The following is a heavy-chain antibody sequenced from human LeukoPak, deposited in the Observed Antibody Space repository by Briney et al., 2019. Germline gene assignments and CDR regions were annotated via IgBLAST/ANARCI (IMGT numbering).Heavy chain of an antibody. D-gene: IGHD6-6*01. CDR1: GGSISSYY. CDR2: IYYSGST. J-gene: IGHJ3*02. Sequence: SETLSLTCTVSGGSISSYYWSWIRQPPGKGLEWIGYIYYSGSTNYNPSLKSRVTISVDTSKNQFSLKLSSVTAADTAVYYCASVIAARGAFDIWGQGTMVTVSS. CDR3: ASVIAARGAFDI. V-gene: IGHV4-59*12.